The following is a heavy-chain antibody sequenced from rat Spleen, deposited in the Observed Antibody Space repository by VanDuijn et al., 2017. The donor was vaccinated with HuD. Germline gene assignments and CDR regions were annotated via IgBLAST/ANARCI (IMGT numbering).Heavy chain of an antibody. J-gene: IGHJ3*01. D-gene: IGHD3-4*01. V-gene: IGHV5S23*01. CDR1: GFTFSNHD. CDR2: ISPNGGST. CDR3: ATLTPLFAY. Sequence: EVQLVESGGGLVQPGRSLKLSCAASGFTFSNHDMAWVRQAPTKGLEWVASISPNGGSTYYRDSVKGRFTISRDNAKSTLYLQMDSLRSEDTATCYCATLTPLFAYWGQGTLVTVSS.